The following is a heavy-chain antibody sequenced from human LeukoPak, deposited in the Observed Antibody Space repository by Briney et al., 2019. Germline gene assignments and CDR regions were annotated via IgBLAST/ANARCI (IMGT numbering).Heavy chain of an antibody. D-gene: IGHD6-13*01. CDR1: GFTFRTYA. V-gene: IGHV3-23*01. J-gene: IGHJ5*02. CDR2: ISGSGDII. Sequence: GGSLILSCAASGFTFRTYAMSWVRQAPGQGLEWVSAISGSGDIIYYADSVKGRFTISRDNSKSTLYLQMHSLRAEDTAIYFCAKEGGRSSSSWYWFDPWGQGTLVTVSS. CDR3: AKEGGRSSSSWYWFDP.